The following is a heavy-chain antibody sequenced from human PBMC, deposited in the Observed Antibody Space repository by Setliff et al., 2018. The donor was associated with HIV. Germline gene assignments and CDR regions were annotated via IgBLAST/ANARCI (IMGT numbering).Heavy chain of an antibody. CDR2: FDPEDDET. CDR1: GYTLSELS. Sequence: GASVKVSCKVSGYTLSELSMHWVRQAPGKGLEWMGGFDPEDDETIYAQKFQGRVTMTEDTSTDTAYMELRSLRSEDTAVYYCTTEFPLSSPYYYDSSGYYYWGQGTLVTVSS. V-gene: IGHV1-24*01. D-gene: IGHD3-22*01. J-gene: IGHJ4*02. CDR3: TTEFPLSSPYYYDSSGYYY.